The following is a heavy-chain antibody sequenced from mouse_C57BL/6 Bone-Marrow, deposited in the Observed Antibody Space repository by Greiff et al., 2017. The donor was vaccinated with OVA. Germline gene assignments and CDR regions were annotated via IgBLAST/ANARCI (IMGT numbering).Heavy chain of an antibody. J-gene: IGHJ4*01. CDR3: ARGGDY. CDR2: IDPSDSYT. V-gene: IGHV1-59*01. Sequence: QVQLKQPGAELVRPGTSVKLSCKASGYTFTSYWMHWVKQRPGQGLEWIGVIDPSDSYTNYNQKLKGKATLTVDTSSSTAYMQLSSLTSENAAGYYCARGGDYWGQGTSVTVSS. CDR1: GYTFTSYW.